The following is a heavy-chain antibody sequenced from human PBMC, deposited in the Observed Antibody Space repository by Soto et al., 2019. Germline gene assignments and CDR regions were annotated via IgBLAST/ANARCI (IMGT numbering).Heavy chain of an antibody. CDR3: ARGLGYDSTDYYYAY. D-gene: IGHD3-22*01. J-gene: IGHJ4*02. CDR1: GGSFNRHT. V-gene: IGHV1-69*01. Sequence: QVQLVQSGAEVRKPGSSVRVSCKASGGSFNRHTISWVRQAPGQGLEWMGGIIPIFGTANHAQKFQGRVTIIADESRSRVYMELSSLRSDDTAIYYCARGLGYDSTDYYYAYWGQGTLVIVSS. CDR2: IIPIFGTA.